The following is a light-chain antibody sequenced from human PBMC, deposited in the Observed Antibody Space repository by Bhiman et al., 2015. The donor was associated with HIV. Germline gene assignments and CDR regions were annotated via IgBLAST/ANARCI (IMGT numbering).Light chain of an antibody. CDR3: QSFDSSLGIFV. CDR1: SSDVGGYNF. CDR2: DVS. J-gene: IGLJ1*01. V-gene: IGLV2-11*01. Sequence: QSALTQPRSVSGSPGQSVTISCTGTSSDVGGYNFVSWYQQHPGKAPKLMIYDVSKRPSGVPDRFSGSKSGTSASLAIWLQAEDEGDYFCQSFDSSLGIFVFGPGTSVTVL.